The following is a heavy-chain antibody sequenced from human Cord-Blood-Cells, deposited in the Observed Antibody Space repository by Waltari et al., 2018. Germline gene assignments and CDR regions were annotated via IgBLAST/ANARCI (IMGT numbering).Heavy chain of an antibody. CDR1: GGSISSGGYY. D-gene: IGHD2-15*01. CDR2: IYYSGST. J-gene: IGHJ5*02. CDR3: ARDRRGYCSGGSCLNWFDP. Sequence: QVQLQESGPGLVKPSQTLSLTCTVSGGSISSGGYYWSWIRQHPGKGLEWIWYIYYSGSTYYNPSLKSRVTISVDTSKNQFSLKLSSVTAADTAVYYCARDRRGYCSGGSCLNWFDPWGQGTLVTVSS. V-gene: IGHV4-31*03.